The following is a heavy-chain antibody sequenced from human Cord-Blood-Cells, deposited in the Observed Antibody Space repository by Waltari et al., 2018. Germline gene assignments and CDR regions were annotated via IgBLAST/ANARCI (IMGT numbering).Heavy chain of an antibody. Sequence: QVQLVQSGAEVKKPGSSVKVSCKASGGTFSSYAISWVRQAPGQGLEWMGGIIPIVGTANYAQKFQGRVTITADESTSTAYMGLSSLRSEDTAVYYCATTKGELGISSLPGAFDIWGQGTMVTVSS. CDR3: ATTKGELGISSLPGAFDI. CDR1: GGTFSSYA. CDR2: IIPIVGTA. V-gene: IGHV1-69*01. J-gene: IGHJ3*02. D-gene: IGHD7-27*01.